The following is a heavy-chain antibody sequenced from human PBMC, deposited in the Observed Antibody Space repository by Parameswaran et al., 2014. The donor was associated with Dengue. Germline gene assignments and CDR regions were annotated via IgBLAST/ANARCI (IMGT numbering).Heavy chain of an antibody. Sequence: PAPGRLEWVSGISWNSGSIGYADSVKGRFTISRDNAKNSLYLQMNSLRAEDTALYYCAKDLHPYYYDSSGYYNYYYYYGMDVWGQGTTVTVSS. CDR2: ISWNSGSI. J-gene: IGHJ6*02. CDR3: AKDLHPYYYDSSGYYNYYYYYGMDV. V-gene: IGHV3-9*01. D-gene: IGHD3-22*01.